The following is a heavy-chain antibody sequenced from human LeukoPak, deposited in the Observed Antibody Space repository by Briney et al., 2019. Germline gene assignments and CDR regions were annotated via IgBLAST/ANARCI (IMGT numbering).Heavy chain of an antibody. J-gene: IGHJ4*02. CDR3: ARDWYCSGGSCYGSDQYFDY. V-gene: IGHV1-18*01. Sequence: ASVEVSCKASGYTFTSYGISWVRQAPGQGLEWMGWISAYNGNTNYAQKLQGRVTMTTDTSTSTAYMELRSLRSDDTAVYYCARDWYCSGGSCYGSDQYFDYWGQGTLVTVSS. CDR2: ISAYNGNT. CDR1: GYTFTSYG. D-gene: IGHD2-15*01.